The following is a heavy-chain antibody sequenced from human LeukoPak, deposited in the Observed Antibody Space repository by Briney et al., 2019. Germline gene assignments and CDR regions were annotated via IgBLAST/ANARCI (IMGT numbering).Heavy chain of an antibody. J-gene: IGHJ5*01. CDR3: AKDRPNFHENSGHYYRRDGDS. Sequence: PGGSLRLSCQASGFTFYMYAMSWVRQAPGKGLEWVASMCGTAGCTFYSDSVKGRFTISRDNSKNVLYLRMISLTAEDTAIYYCAKDRPNFHENSGHYYRRDGDSWGQGTLVTVSS. D-gene: IGHD3-22*01. CDR2: MCGTAGCT. CDR1: GFTFYMYA. V-gene: IGHV3-23*01.